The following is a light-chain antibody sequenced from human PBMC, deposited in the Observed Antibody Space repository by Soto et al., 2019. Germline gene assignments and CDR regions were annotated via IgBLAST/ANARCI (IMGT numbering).Light chain of an antibody. J-gene: IGKJ4*01. CDR1: QSISTW. V-gene: IGKV1-5*03. Sequence: DIQMTQSPSTLSASVGDRVTITCRASQSISTWLAWYQQKPGKAPKLLIYMASSLEGGVPSRFSGSGSGTEFNLTISNLQPDDFATYYCLQYKSYPLTFGVGTTVDIE. CDR3: LQYKSYPLT. CDR2: MAS.